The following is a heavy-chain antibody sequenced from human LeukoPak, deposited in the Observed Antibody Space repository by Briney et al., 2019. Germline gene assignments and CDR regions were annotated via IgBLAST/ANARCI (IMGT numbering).Heavy chain of an antibody. V-gene: IGHV1-2*02. D-gene: IGHD5-24*01. CDR2: INPNSGGT. CDR1: GYTFTGYY. Sequence: ASVKVSCKHSGYTFTGYYMHWVRQAPGQGLEWVGWINPNSGGTNYAQKSQGRVTMTRDTSISTAYMELSRLRSDDTAVYYCARVPQMATITNPPYFDYWGQGTLVTVSS. J-gene: IGHJ4*02. CDR3: ARVPQMATITNPPYFDY.